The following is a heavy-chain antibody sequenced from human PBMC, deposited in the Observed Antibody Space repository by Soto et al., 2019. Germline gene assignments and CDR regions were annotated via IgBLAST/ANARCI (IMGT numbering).Heavy chain of an antibody. D-gene: IGHD3-3*01. CDR2: ISSSSSYI. CDR1: GFTFSRYS. CDR3: AGLMYYDFWSGLG. Sequence: ESGGGLVKPGGSLRLSCAASGFTFSRYSMNWVRQAPGKGLEWVSSISSSSSYIYYADSVKGRFTISRDNAKNSLYLQMNSLRAEDTAVYYCAGLMYYDFWSGLGWGQGTLVTVSS. J-gene: IGHJ4*02. V-gene: IGHV3-21*01.